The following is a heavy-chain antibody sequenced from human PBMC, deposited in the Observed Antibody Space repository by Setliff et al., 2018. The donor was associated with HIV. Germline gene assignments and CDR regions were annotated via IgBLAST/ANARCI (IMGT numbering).Heavy chain of an antibody. Sequence: GGSLRLSCTASGFSFGDYVMNWVRQAPGKGLEWVGFIRSKANGGTTEYVASVKGRFTISRDDSKSIAYLQMNSLKTEDTAVYYCTRDDYCIEHWGQGTLVTVSS. CDR2: IRSKANGGTT. CDR1: GFSFGDYV. D-gene: IGHD4-17*01. J-gene: IGHJ4*02. V-gene: IGHV3-49*04. CDR3: TRDDYCIEH.